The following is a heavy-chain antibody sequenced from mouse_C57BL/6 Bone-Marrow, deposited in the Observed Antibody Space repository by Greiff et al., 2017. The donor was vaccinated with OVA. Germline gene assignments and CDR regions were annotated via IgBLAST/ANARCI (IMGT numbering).Heavy chain of an antibody. J-gene: IGHJ4*01. Sequence: EVKLMESEGGLVQPGSSMKLSCTASGFTFSDYYMAWVRQVPEKGLEWVANINYDGSSTYYLDSLKSRFIISRDNAKNILYLQMSSLKSEDTATYYCAREGGAVPYYYAMDYWGQGTSVTVSS. CDR1: GFTFSDYY. CDR2: INYDGSST. CDR3: AREGGAVPYYYAMDY. V-gene: IGHV5-16*01.